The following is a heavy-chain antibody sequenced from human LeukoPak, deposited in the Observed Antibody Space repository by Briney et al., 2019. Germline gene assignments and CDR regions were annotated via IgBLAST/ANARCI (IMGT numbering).Heavy chain of an antibody. CDR2: ISAYNGNT. V-gene: IGHV1-18*01. Sequence: ASVTVSCKASGYTFTSYGISWVRQARGQGREWMGWISAYNGNTNYAQKLQGRVTMTTDTSTSTAYMELRRLRSDDTAVYYCARAITMIVVAKEDAFDIWGQGTMVTVSS. D-gene: IGHD3-22*01. CDR1: GYTFTSYG. CDR3: ARAITMIVVAKEDAFDI. J-gene: IGHJ3*02.